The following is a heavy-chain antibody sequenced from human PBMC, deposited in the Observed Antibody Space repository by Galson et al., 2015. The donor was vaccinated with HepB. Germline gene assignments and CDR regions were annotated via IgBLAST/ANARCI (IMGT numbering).Heavy chain of an antibody. CDR3: AAGQGGRYCSGGSCYSDY. CDR2: ISAYNGNT. Sequence: SVKVSCKASGYTFTSYGISWVRQAPGQGLEWMGWISAYNGNTNYAQKLQGRVTMTTDTSTSTAYMELRSLRSDDTAVYYCAAGQGGRYCSGGSCYSDYWGQGTLVTVSS. D-gene: IGHD2-15*01. J-gene: IGHJ4*02. CDR1: GYTFTSYG. V-gene: IGHV1-18*01.